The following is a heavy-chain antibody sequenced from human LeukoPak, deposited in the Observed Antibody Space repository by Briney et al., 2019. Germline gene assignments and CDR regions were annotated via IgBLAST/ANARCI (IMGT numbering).Heavy chain of an antibody. CDR3: ARDRYYYDSSGQYYYYGMDV. Sequence: ASVKVSCKASGGTFSSYAISWVRQAPGQGLEWMGRIIPILGIANYAQKFQGRVTITADKSTSTAYMELSSLRSEDTAVYYCARDRYYYDSSGQYYYYGMDVWGQGTTVTVS. V-gene: IGHV1-69*04. CDR1: GGTFSSYA. J-gene: IGHJ6*02. D-gene: IGHD3-22*01. CDR2: IIPILGIA.